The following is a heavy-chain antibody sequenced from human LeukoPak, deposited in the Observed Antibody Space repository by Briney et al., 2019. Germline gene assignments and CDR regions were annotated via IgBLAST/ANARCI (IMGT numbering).Heavy chain of an antibody. CDR3: ARGPPPYYFDY. V-gene: IGHV4-34*01. CDR1: GGSISSYY. J-gene: IGHJ4*02. CDR2: INHSGST. Sequence: PSESLSLTCTVSGGSISSYYWSWIRQPPGKGLEWIGEINHSGSTNYNPSLKSRVTISVDTSKNQFSLKLSSVTAADTAVYYCARGPPPYYFDYWGQGTLVTVSS.